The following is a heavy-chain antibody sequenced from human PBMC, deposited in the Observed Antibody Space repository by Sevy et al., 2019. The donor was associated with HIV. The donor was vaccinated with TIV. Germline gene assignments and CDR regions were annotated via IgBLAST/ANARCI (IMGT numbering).Heavy chain of an antibody. Sequence: GGSLRLSCAASGFTFSKYGMGWVRQAPGKGLEWVANIKQDAVQKYYVDSVKGRFTISRDNAKNSLYLQMNSLRAEDTVVYFCGRDDGNYYFYYRGPGTLVTVSS. CDR1: GFTFSKYG. D-gene: IGHD1-7*01. V-gene: IGHV3-7*01. CDR3: GRDDGNYYFYY. J-gene: IGHJ4*02. CDR2: IKQDAVQK.